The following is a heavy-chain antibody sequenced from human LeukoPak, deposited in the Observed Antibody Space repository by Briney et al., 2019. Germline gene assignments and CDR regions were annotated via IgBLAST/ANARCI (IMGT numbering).Heavy chain of an antibody. CDR3: ARDPDWGFDY. J-gene: IGHJ4*02. Sequence: GGSLRPSCAASGFTFSSYSMNWVRQAPGKGLEWVSSISSSSSYIYYADSVKGRFTISRDNAKNSLYLQMNSLRAEDTAVYYCARDPDWGFDYWGQGTLVTVSS. V-gene: IGHV3-21*01. CDR1: GFTFSSYS. CDR2: ISSSSSYI. D-gene: IGHD7-27*01.